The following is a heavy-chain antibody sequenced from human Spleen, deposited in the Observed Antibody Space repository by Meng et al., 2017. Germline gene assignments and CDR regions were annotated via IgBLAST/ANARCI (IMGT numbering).Heavy chain of an antibody. J-gene: IGHJ4*02. CDR3: ARRSGSSWYEPFDF. Sequence: GGSLRLSCKGSGYSFTSYWIGWVRQMPGKGLEWMGIIYPGDSDTRYSPSFQGQVTISADKSISTAYLQWSSLKASDTAMYYCARRSGSSWYEPFDFWGQGTLVTVSS. D-gene: IGHD6-13*01. CDR2: IYPGDSDT. CDR1: GYSFTSYW. V-gene: IGHV5-51*01.